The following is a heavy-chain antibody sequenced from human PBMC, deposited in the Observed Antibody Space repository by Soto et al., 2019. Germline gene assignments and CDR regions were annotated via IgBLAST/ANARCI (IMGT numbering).Heavy chain of an antibody. V-gene: IGHV3-33*01. CDR3: ARELAAGAFAY. J-gene: IGHJ4*02. CDR1: GFTFSSYG. D-gene: IGHD6-13*01. Sequence: QVQLVESGGGVVQPGRSLRLSCAASGFTFSSYGMHWVRQAPGKGLEWVAVIWYDGSNKYYADSVKGRFTISRDNSKNTLYLQMNSLRAEDTAVYYCARELAAGAFAYWGQGTLVTVSS. CDR2: IWYDGSNK.